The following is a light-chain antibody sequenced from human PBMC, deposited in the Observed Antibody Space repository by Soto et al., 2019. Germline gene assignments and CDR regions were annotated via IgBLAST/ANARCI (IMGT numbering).Light chain of an antibody. CDR1: QTISSW. J-gene: IGKJ1*01. Sequence: DTQMTQSPSTLSGSVGYRVTIACRASQTISSWLAWYQQKPGKAPKLLIYKASTLKSGVPSRFSGSGSGTEVTLTISSLQPDDFATYCCQPDHGYSEAFGQGTKV. CDR2: KAS. V-gene: IGKV1-5*03. CDR3: QPDHGYSEA.